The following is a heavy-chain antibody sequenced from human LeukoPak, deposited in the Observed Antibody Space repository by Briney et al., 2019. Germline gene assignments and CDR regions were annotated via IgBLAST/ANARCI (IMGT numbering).Heavy chain of an antibody. D-gene: IGHD1-26*01. J-gene: IGHJ6*02. CDR2: ISSSGTTI. V-gene: IGHV3-48*03. CDR1: GFTFSSYE. CDR3: ARESSGSYYYCGMDV. Sequence: GGSLRLSCAASGFTFSSYEMNWVRQAPGKGLEWVSYISSSGTTIYYADSVKGRFTISRDNAKNSLYLQMNSLRAADTAVYYCARESSGSYYYCGMDVWGQGTTVTVSS.